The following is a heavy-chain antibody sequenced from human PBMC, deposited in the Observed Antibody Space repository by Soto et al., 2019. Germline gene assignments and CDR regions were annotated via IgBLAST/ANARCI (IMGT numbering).Heavy chain of an antibody. CDR3: ARDTGIWSGYDAPYYYYGMDV. CDR2: INPNSGGT. V-gene: IGHV1-2*02. Sequence: ASVEVSCKASGYTFTGYYMHWVRRAPGQGLEWMGWINPNSGGTNYAQKFQGRVTMTRDTSISTAYMELSRLRSDDTAVYYCARDTGIWSGYDAPYYYYGMDVWGQGTTVTVSS. J-gene: IGHJ6*02. CDR1: GYTFTGYY. D-gene: IGHD3-3*01.